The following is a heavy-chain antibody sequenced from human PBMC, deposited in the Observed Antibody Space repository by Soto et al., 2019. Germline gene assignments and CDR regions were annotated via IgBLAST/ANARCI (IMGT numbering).Heavy chain of an antibody. Sequence: EVQLLESGGDLVQPGGSLRLSCAASGFTFSSFAMNWVRQAPGRGLEWVSVISSGADTTYYADSVKGRFTISRDNSKNTLSLDRNNLRAGDTAVYYCAKGVIVIGGLTRHPDPWGRGPLVPVSP. CDR1: GFTFSSFA. V-gene: IGHV3-23*01. D-gene: IGHD3-16*01. CDR3: AKGVIVIGGLTRHPDP. CDR2: ISSGADTT. J-gene: IGHJ2*01.